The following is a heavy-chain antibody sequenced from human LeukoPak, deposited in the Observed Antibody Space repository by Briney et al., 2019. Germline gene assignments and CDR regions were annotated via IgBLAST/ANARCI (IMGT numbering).Heavy chain of an antibody. CDR1: GFTFSSHG. CDR3: AHGSMYQLDY. CDR2: IIGGAGGT. V-gene: IGHV3-23*01. J-gene: IGHJ4*02. Sequence: GGSLRLSCAASGFTFSSHGMSWVRQAPGKGLEWVSGIIGGAGGTYYADSVKGRFTISRDNAKNTPYLQMNSLRAEDTAVYYCAHGSMYQLDYWGQGTLVTVSS. D-gene: IGHD2-2*01.